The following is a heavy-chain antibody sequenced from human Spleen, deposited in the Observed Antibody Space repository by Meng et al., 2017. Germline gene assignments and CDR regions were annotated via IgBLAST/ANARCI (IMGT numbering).Heavy chain of an antibody. CDR1: GFTFSTYS. D-gene: IGHD5-18*01. Sequence: GESLKISCAASGFTFSTYSMNWVRQAPGKGLEWLSSVSSTSSYKYYAESVEGRFTISRDNTKNSLYLQMNNLRAEDTAVYYCGRESGGKQLWLNWFDPWGQGALVTVSS. J-gene: IGHJ5*02. V-gene: IGHV3-21*01. CDR3: GRESGGKQLWLNWFDP. CDR2: VSSTSSYK.